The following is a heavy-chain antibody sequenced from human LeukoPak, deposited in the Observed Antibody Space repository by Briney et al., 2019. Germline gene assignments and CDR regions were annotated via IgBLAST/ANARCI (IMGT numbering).Heavy chain of an antibody. Sequence: SETLSLTCTVSGGSISSSSYYWGWIRQPPGKGLEWIGSIYYSGSTYYNPSLKSRVTISVDTSKNQFSLKLSSVTAADTAVYYCARGRDSSSWYGVAFDIWGQGTMVTVSS. CDR2: IYYSGST. D-gene: IGHD6-13*01. J-gene: IGHJ3*02. V-gene: IGHV4-39*07. CDR3: ARGRDSSSWYGVAFDI. CDR1: GGSISSSSYY.